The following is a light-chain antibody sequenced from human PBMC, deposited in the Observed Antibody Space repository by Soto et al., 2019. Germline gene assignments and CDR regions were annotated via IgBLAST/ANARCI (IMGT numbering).Light chain of an antibody. J-gene: IGKJ5*01. V-gene: IGKV1-27*01. CDR1: QGIGNS. CDR2: TAS. CDR3: QKYDRAPSIT. Sequence: DIQMTQSPSSLSASVGDRVTITCRASQGIGNSLAWYQHKPGKAPKLLIYTASTLQSGVPSRFSGSGSGTYFTLTISSLQPEDVPSYYCQKYDRAPSITFGQGTRLEIK.